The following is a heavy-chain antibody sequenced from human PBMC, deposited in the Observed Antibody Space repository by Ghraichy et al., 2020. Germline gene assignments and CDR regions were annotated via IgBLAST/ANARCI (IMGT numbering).Heavy chain of an antibody. D-gene: IGHD4-23*01. CDR2: ITGSSRTK. J-gene: IGHJ6*02. CDR1: GFTFNGYS. V-gene: IGHV3-48*02. CDR3: ARGSTVVRFYYYDGMDF. Sequence: GGSLRLSCVGSGFTFNGYSMNWVRQSPGEGLEWVSYITGSSRTKSYADSVKGRFTISRDNARNSLFLQMNSLRDEDTAVYYCARGSTVVRFYYYDGMDFWGQGTMVTVSS.